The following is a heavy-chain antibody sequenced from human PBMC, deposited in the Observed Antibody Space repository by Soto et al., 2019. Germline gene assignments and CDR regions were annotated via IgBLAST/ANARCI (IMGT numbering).Heavy chain of an antibody. Sequence: KESGPTLVRPTQALTLTCTFSGFSLTTSGVGVGWIRQPPGKALEWLALIYWDDEHRYSPSLRTRLTITKDTSKNQVVLTMTNLDPADTGIYYCAREIFASTYFDSWGQGMLVTVSS. CDR1: GFSLTTSGVG. CDR3: AREIFASTYFDS. J-gene: IGHJ4*02. V-gene: IGHV2-5*02. CDR2: IYWDDEH. D-gene: IGHD3-9*01.